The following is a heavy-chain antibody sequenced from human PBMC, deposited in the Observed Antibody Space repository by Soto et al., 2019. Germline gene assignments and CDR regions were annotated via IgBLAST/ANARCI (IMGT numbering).Heavy chain of an antibody. CDR2: ISGSGGST. CDR3: AKDPHSSSSPYYYHYGMDV. CDR1: GFTFSSYA. J-gene: IGHJ6*02. Sequence: GGSLRLSCAASGFTFSSYAMSWVRQAPGKGLEWVSAISGSGGSTYYADSVKGRFTISRDNSKNTLYLQMNSLRAEDTAVYYCAKDPHSSSSPYYYHYGMDVWGQGTTVTVSS. D-gene: IGHD6-6*01. V-gene: IGHV3-23*01.